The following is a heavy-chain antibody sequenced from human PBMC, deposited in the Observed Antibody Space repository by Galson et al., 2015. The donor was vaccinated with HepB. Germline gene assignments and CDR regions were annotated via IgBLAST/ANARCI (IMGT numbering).Heavy chain of an antibody. D-gene: IGHD3-22*01. CDR1: GFSLSTSGKD. J-gene: IGHJ4*02. CDR3: ARIITYYYDSSGYYLSHFDY. Sequence: PALVKPTQTLTLTCTFSGFSLSTSGKDVGWIRQPPGKALEWLALIYWDDDKYYSTSLKTRLTISKDTSKNQVVLTMTNMDPVDTATYYCARIITYYYDSSGYYLSHFDYWGQGTLVTVSS. CDR2: IYWDDDK. V-gene: IGHV2-70*01.